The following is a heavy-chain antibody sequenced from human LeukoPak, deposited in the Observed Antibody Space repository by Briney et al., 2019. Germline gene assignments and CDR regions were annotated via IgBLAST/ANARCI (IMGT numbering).Heavy chain of an antibody. CDR2: IWHDGNNK. V-gene: IGHV3-33*01. Sequence: SGGSLRLSCAASGFNFNDYGMHWVRQAPGKGLEWVAIIWHDGNNKYYADSVRGRFTISRDNSKNTLYLEMNSLRAEDTAVYYCARDGAYSYTYWGQGTLVIVSS. CDR1: GFNFNDYG. CDR3: ARDGAYSYTY. D-gene: IGHD5-18*01. J-gene: IGHJ4*02.